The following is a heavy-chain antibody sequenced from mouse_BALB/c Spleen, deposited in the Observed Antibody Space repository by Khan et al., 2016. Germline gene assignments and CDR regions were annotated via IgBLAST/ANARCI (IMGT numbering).Heavy chain of an antibody. CDR1: GFDFSRYW. CDR3: ARGDYYGSNMDY. J-gene: IGHJ4*01. V-gene: IGHV4-1*02. D-gene: IGHD1-1*01. CDR2: INPDSSTI. Sequence: EVKLLESGGGLVQPGGSLKLSCAASGFDFSRYWTCWVRQDPGKGIEWMGEINPDSSTINYTPSLKGKFIISRDNAKNTLYIQMSKVRAEHTALYYCARGDYYGSNMDYWGQGTSVTGSS.